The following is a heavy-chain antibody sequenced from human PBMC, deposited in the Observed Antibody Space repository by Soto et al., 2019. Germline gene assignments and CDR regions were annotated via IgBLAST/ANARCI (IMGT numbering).Heavy chain of an antibody. CDR3: ARAKYFTNGVCLYSFDY. CDR1: GGTFSSYA. CDR2: IIPIFGTA. J-gene: IGHJ4*02. D-gene: IGHD2-8*01. Sequence: QVQLVQSGAEVKKPGSSVKVSCKASGGTFSSYAISWVRQAPGQGLEWMGGIIPIFGTATYAQKFQGRVTITADESTSTAYMELSSLRSEDTAVYYCARAKYFTNGVCLYSFDYWCQGTLVTVSS. V-gene: IGHV1-69*01.